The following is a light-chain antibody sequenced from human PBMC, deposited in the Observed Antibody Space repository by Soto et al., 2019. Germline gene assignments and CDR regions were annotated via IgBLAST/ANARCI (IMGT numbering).Light chain of an antibody. CDR3: QQYGSSLP. CDR2: GAS. Sequence: EIVLTQSPGTLSLSPGERATLSCRASQRVSSSYLAWYQQKPGQAPRLRIYGASSRATGIPDRFSGSGSGTDFTLTISRLEPEDFAVYYCQQYGSSLPFGGGTKVEIK. CDR1: QRVSSSY. J-gene: IGKJ4*01. V-gene: IGKV3-20*01.